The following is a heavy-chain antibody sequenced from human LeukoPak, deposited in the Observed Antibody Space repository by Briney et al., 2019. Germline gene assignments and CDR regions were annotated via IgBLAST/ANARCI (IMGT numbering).Heavy chain of an antibody. J-gene: IGHJ4*02. Sequence: GGSLRLSCVASGFSFSYHGMNWVRLAPGKGLEWVSGVSPPGGGTYYADSVKGRFTISRDNSRNTLSLQMNSLRVEDTAVYYCARDLAWGAFDYWGQGILVAVSS. V-gene: IGHV3-23*01. D-gene: IGHD7-27*01. CDR3: ARDLAWGAFDY. CDR1: GFSFSYHG. CDR2: VSPPGGGT.